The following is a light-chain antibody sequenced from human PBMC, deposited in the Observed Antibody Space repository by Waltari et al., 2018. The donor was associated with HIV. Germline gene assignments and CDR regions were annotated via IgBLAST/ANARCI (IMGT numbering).Light chain of an antibody. Sequence: QSALTQPPSASGSPGQSVTISCTGTSSHVGGYNYVSWYQQHPGKAPKLMIYEVSKRPSGVPDRFSGSKSGNTASLTVSGLQAEDEADYYCSSRAGGDNYVFGTGTRVSVL. J-gene: IGLJ1*01. CDR3: SSRAGGDNYV. CDR2: EVS. CDR1: SSHVGGYNY. V-gene: IGLV2-8*01.